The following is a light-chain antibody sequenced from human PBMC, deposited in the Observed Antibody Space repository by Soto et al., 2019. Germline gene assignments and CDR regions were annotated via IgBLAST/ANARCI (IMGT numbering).Light chain of an antibody. V-gene: IGKV2-28*01. CDR1: QSLSHRNRKTY. Sequence: EIDMTQSPLSLPVTPGEPASISCRSSQSLSHRNRKTYLDWYLQKPGQSPHLLIYLGSNRASGVPDRFTGSGSGTDFTLKISRVEAEDVGIYYCMQALQSPRTFGQGTKLEIK. CDR2: LGS. J-gene: IGKJ2*01. CDR3: MQALQSPRT.